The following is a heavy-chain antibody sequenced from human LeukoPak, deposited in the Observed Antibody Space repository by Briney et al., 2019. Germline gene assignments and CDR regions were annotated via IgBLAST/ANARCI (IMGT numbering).Heavy chain of an antibody. CDR1: GYTLTELS. D-gene: IGHD2-2*01. CDR2: FDPEDGET. V-gene: IGHV1-24*01. Sequence: GASVNVSCKVSGYTLTELSMHWVRQAPGKGLEWMGGFDPEDGETIYAQKFQGRVTMTEDTSTDTAYMELSSLRSEDTAVYYCARSILVVPVASHYNYGVDVWGQGTTVTVSS. J-gene: IGHJ6*02. CDR3: ARSILVVPVASHYNYGVDV.